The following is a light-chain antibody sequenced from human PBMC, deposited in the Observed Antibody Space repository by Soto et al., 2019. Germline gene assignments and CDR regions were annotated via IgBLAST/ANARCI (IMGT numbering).Light chain of an antibody. J-gene: IGLJ1*01. CDR1: NIGSDS. CDR2: DDS. Sequence: SSELRHPRSVTLAPGHTARITCGGDNIGSDSVHWYQQKPGQAPLLVVYDDSDRPSGIPERFSGFSYGNTATLTISRVEAGDEADYYCQVWDGSSDHHGFGTGTKVTVL. CDR3: QVWDGSSDHHG. V-gene: IGLV3-21*02.